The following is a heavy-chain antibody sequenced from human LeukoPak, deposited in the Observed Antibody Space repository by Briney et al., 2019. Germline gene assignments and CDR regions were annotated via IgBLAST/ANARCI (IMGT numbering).Heavy chain of an antibody. CDR1: GFTFDDYA. Sequence: GRSLRLSCAASGFTFDDYAMHWVRQAPGKGLEWVSGISWNSGSIGYADSVKGRFTISRDNAKNSLYLQMNSLRAEDTAVYYCVPQQLVLDYWGQGTLVTVSS. CDR2: ISWNSGSI. D-gene: IGHD6-13*01. J-gene: IGHJ4*02. CDR3: VPQQLVLDY. V-gene: IGHV3-9*01.